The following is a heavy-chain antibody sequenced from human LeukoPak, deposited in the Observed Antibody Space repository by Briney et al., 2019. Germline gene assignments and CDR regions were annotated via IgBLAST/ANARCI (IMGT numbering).Heavy chain of an antibody. CDR3: ARDAGSGSFSTTIDC. Sequence: GGSLRLSCAASGFTFRSYSMNWVRQAPGNGLEWVSSISSSSGYIYYADSLKGRFTISRDNAKNSLYLQMNSLTAEDTAVYYCARDAGSGSFSTTIDCWGQGTLVTVSS. D-gene: IGHD1-26*01. V-gene: IGHV3-21*01. CDR2: ISSSSGYI. J-gene: IGHJ4*02. CDR1: GFTFRSYS.